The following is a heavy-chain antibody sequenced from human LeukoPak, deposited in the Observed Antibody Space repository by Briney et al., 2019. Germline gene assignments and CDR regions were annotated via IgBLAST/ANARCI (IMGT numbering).Heavy chain of an antibody. D-gene: IGHD5-18*01. J-gene: IGHJ6*02. CDR2: INPSGGST. CDR1: GYTFTSYY. CDR3: ARTGGVDTAMVYSWFEDRAYYYYGMDV. V-gene: IGHV1-46*01. Sequence: GASVKVSCKASGYTFTSYYMHWVRQAPGQGLEWMGIINPSGGSTSYAQKFQGRVTMTRDTSTSTVYMELSSLRSEDTAVYYCARTGGVDTAMVYSWFEDRAYYYYGMDVWGQGTTVTVSS.